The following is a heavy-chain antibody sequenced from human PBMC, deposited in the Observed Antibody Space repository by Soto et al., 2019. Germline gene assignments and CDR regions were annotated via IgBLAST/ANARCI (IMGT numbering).Heavy chain of an antibody. Sequence: QVQLQESGPGLVKPSETLSLTCTVSGAPITTTKWWAWVRMPPGKGLEWIGELSRGDARSSNPSLESQCTMSLDKSHNQSALKLSSVTAADTAIYYCATQTISYAWAVWGRGTAVTVSS. D-gene: IGHD3-16*01. CDR1: GAPITTTKW. CDR2: LSRGDAR. CDR3: ATQTISYAWAV. J-gene: IGHJ6*02. V-gene: IGHV4-4*02.